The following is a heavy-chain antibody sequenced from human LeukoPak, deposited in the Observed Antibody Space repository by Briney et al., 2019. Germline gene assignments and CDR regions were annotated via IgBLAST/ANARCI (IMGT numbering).Heavy chain of an antibody. V-gene: IGHV1-2*02. J-gene: IGHJ4*02. Sequence: GASVKVSCKASGYTFTGYYMHWVRQAPGQGLEWMGWINPNSGGTNYAQKFQGRVTMTRDTSISTAYMELSRLRSDDTAVYYCASSFLKQWLTAAFDYWGQGTLVTVSS. CDR3: ASSFLKQWLTAAFDY. CDR1: GYTFTGYY. CDR2: INPNSGGT. D-gene: IGHD6-19*01.